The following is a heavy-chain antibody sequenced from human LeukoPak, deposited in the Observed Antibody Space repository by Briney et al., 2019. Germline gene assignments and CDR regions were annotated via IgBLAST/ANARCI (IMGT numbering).Heavy chain of an antibody. J-gene: IGHJ5*02. Sequence: ASVKVSCKASGYTFTSYAMHWVRQAPGQRLEWMGWINAGSGNTKYSQKFQGRVAITRDTSASTAYMELSSLRSEDTAVYYCARDLKGSVDPWGQGTLVTVSS. CDR2: INAGSGNT. V-gene: IGHV1-3*01. CDR1: GYTFTSYA. CDR3: ARDLKGSVDP.